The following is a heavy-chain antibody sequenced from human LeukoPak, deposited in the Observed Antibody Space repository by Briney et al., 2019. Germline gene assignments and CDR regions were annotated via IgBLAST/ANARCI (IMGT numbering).Heavy chain of an antibody. CDR2: ISAYNGNT. D-gene: IGHD3-22*01. V-gene: IGHV1-18*01. J-gene: IGHJ6*03. CDR3: ARSDPYYDSSGYYRYYYYYMDV. CDR1: GYTFTSYG. Sequence: ASVKVSCKASGYTFTSYGISWVRQAPGQGLEWMGWISAYNGNTNYAQKLQGRVTMTTDTSTSTAYMELRSLRSDDTAVYYCARSDPYYDSSGYYRYYYYYMDVWGKGTTVTVSS.